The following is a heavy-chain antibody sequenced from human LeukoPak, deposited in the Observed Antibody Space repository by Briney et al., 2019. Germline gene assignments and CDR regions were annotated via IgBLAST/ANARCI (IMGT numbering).Heavy chain of an antibody. J-gene: IGHJ4*02. CDR3: AQSTEGTAMVMVPFDY. D-gene: IGHD5-18*01. Sequence: GGSLRLSCAASGFTVSSNYMSWARQAPGRGLEWVSVIYSGGSTYYADSVKGRFTISRDNSKNTLYLQMNSLRAEDTAVYYCAQSTEGTAMVMVPFDYWGQGTLVTVSS. V-gene: IGHV3-53*01. CDR2: IYSGGST. CDR1: GFTVSSNY.